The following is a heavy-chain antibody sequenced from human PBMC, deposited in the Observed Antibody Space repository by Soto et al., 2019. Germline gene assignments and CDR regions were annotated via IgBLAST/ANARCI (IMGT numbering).Heavy chain of an antibody. CDR1: GYSFTSYW. D-gene: IGHD3-3*01. J-gene: IGHJ4*02. CDR3: ARQLLPAYDFWSGYYPTHYFDY. V-gene: IGHV5-51*01. CDR2: IYPGDSDT. Sequence: PGESLRISCKGSGYSFTSYWIGWVRQMPGKGLEWMRIIYPGDSDTRYSPSFQGQVTISADKSISTAYLQWSSLKASDTAMYYCARQLLPAYDFWSGYYPTHYFDYWGQGTLVTVSS.